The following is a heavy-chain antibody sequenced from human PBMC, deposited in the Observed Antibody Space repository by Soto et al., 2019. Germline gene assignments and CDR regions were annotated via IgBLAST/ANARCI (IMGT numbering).Heavy chain of an antibody. D-gene: IGHD3-16*01. J-gene: IGHJ3*02. CDR3: AREGRGDDAFDI. CDR2: ISYDGSNK. CDR1: GFTFSSYA. V-gene: IGHV3-30-3*01. Sequence: QVQLVESGGGVVQPGRSLRLSCAASGFTFSSYAMRWVRQAPGKGLEWVAVISYDGSNKYYADSVKGRFTISRDNSKNTLYLQMNSLRAEDTAVYYCAREGRGDDAFDIWGQGTMVTVSS.